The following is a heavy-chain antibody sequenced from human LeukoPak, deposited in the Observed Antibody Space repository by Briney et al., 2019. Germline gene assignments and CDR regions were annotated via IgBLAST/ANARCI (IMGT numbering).Heavy chain of an antibody. D-gene: IGHD3-10*02. J-gene: IGHJ4*02. Sequence: GGSLRLSCTTSGFTFGDYAVTWVRQAPGKGLEWVGFIRSEAFGGTTEYAASVKGRFTMSRDDSKSIAYLQMNGLKTEDTAVYYCTRDAYMLGKYWGQGTLVTVSS. CDR3: TRDAYMLGKY. CDR1: GFTFGDYA. V-gene: IGHV3-49*04. CDR2: IRSEAFGGTT.